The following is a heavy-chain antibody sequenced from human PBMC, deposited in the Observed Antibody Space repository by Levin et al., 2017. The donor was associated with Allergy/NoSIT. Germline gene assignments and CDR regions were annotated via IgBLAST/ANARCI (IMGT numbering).Heavy chain of an antibody. Sequence: ESLKISCTVSGGSVSSNDYYWDWIRQSPGTGLEWIGYIHSSGTTNYNPSLKSRLTISVDTSKNRFSLRLSSMTAADTAVYYCARDKWGDGLDGWGQGTTVTVSS. CDR3: ARDKWGDGLDG. D-gene: IGHD7-27*01. CDR1: GGSVSSNDYY. J-gene: IGHJ6*02. CDR2: IHSSGTT. V-gene: IGHV4-61*08.